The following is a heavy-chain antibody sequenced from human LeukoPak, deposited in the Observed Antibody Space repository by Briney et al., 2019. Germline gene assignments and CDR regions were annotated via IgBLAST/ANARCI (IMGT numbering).Heavy chain of an antibody. CDR1: GYTFTGYY. CDR3: ARVPLGYCSSTSCTDVDY. D-gene: IGHD2-2*01. Sequence: GASVKVSCKASGYTFTGYYMHWVRQAPGQGLEWMGWINPNSGGTNYAQKFQGRVTMTRDTSISTAYMELSRLRSDDTAVYYCARVPLGYCSSTSCTDVDYWGQGTLVTVSS. V-gene: IGHV1-2*02. J-gene: IGHJ4*02. CDR2: INPNSGGT.